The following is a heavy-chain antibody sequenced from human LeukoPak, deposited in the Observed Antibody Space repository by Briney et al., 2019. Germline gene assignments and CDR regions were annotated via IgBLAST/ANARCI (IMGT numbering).Heavy chain of an antibody. CDR1: GGSISSGGYS. V-gene: IGHV4-30-4*07. D-gene: IGHD3-9*01. CDR3: ARGRYFDWFAPPDY. J-gene: IGHJ4*02. Sequence: PSETLSLTCAVSGGSISSGGYSWSWIRQPPGKGLEWIGYIYYSGSTYYNPSLKSRVTISVDTSKNQFSLRLNSVTAADTAVYYCARGRYFDWFAPPDYWGQGTLVTVSS. CDR2: IYYSGST.